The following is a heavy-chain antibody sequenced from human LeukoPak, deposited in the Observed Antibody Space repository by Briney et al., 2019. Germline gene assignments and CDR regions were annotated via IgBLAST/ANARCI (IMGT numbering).Heavy chain of an antibody. Sequence: SETLSLTCAVYGGSFSGYYWSWIRQPPGKGLEWIGEINHSGSTNYNPYLKSRVTISVDTSKNQFSLKLSSVTAADTAVYYCARGSIQLWVTRGYYFDYWGQGTLVTVSS. J-gene: IGHJ4*02. CDR2: INHSGST. D-gene: IGHD5-18*01. V-gene: IGHV4-34*01. CDR3: ARGSIQLWVTRGYYFDY. CDR1: GGSFSGYY.